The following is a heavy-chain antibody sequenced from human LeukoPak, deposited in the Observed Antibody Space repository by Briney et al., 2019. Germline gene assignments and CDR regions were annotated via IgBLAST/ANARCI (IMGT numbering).Heavy chain of an antibody. J-gene: IGHJ3*02. V-gene: IGHV4-34*01. CDR2: INHSGST. D-gene: IGHD6-13*01. CDR1: GGSFSGYY. Sequence: SETLSLTCAVYGGSFSGYYWSWIRQPPGKGLEWIGEINHSGSTNYNPSLKGRVTISVDTSKNQFSLKLSSVTAADTAVYYCARPRYSSSWFKGCAFDIWGQGTMVTVSS. CDR3: ARPRYSSSWFKGCAFDI.